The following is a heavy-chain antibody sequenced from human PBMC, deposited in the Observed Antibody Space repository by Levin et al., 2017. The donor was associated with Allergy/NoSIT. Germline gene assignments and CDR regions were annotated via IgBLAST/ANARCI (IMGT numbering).Heavy chain of an antibody. J-gene: IGHJ2*01. V-gene: IGHV4-39*01. CDR1: GGSIRTSSYY. CDR2: IYYSGYT. D-gene: IGHD3-3*01. CDR3: ASRPLRAPTEWLLGNWYFDL. Sequence: PSETLSLTCTVSGGSIRTSSYYWGWIRQPPGKGLEWIGSIYYSGYTYYRPFLRSRVTISIDTSRNQFSLNLNSLIAADTAVYYCASRPLRAPTEWLLGNWYFDLWGRGTLVTVSS.